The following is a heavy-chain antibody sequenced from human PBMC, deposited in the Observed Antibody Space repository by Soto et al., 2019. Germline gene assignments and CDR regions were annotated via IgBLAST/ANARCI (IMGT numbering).Heavy chain of an antibody. D-gene: IGHD6-13*01. Sequence: GGSLRLSCAASGFTFSSYTMHWVRQAPGKGLEWVAVITYNGNEYYTDSVRGRFTISRDSSRTTVYLQMDSLRPGDTALYYCARELMPAAGSGDFYAMDVWGQGTTVTVSS. CDR3: ARELMPAAGSGDFYAMDV. CDR2: ITYNGNE. V-gene: IGHV3-30*04. CDR1: GFTFSSYT. J-gene: IGHJ6*02.